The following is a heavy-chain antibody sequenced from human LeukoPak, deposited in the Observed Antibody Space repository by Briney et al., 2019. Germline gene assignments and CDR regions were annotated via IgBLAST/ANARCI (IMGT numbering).Heavy chain of an antibody. J-gene: IGHJ4*02. CDR1: GFTFSSYG. CDR3: ARAPAVRGGTFDY. Sequence: GGSLRLSCAASGFTFSSYGMSWVRQAPGKGLEWVANIKQDGSEKHYVDSVKGRFTISRDNAKNSLYLQMNSLRAEDTAVYYCARAPAVRGGTFDYWGQGTLVTVSS. V-gene: IGHV3-7*01. CDR2: IKQDGSEK. D-gene: IGHD3-10*01.